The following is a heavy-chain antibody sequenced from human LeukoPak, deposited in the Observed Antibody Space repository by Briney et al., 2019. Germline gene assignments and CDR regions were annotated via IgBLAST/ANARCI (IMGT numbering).Heavy chain of an antibody. CDR2: ISSGDRT. CDR1: GFTFSSYA. D-gene: IGHD3-9*01. CDR3: AKDATASPYFHWFDN. V-gene: IGHV3-23*01. J-gene: IGHJ4*02. Sequence: GGSLRLSCAASGFTFSSYAMNWVRQAPGRGLEWVAGISSGDRTFHAESVKGGFTISSDKSKDTLYLQMNSLRAEDTAVYYCAKDATASPYFHWFDNWGQGTQVIVSS.